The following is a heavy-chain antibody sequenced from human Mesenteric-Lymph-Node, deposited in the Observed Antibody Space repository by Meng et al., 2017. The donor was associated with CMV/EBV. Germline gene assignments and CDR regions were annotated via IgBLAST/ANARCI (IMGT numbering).Heavy chain of an antibody. J-gene: IGHJ4*02. CDR2: INHSGST. V-gene: IGHV4-34*01. CDR3: ASHDDYWSGYVDF. CDR1: GESFSGYY. Sequence: SETLSLTCAVYGESFSGYYWSWIRQPPGKGLEWIGEINHSGSTNYNPSLKSRVSISVDGSQNRFSLKVSSVTAADTAVYYCASHDDYWSGYVDFWGQGTLVTVSS. D-gene: IGHD3-3*01.